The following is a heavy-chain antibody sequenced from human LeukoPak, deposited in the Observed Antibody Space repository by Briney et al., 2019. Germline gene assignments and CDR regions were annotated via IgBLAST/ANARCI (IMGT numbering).Heavy chain of an antibody. V-gene: IGHV4-34*01. J-gene: IGHJ5*02. CDR1: GGSFSGYY. Sequence: SETLSLTCAVYGGSFSGYYWSWIRQPPGKGLEWIGEINHSGSTNYNPSLKSRVTISVDTSKNQFSLKLSSVTAADTAVYHCARGGRGYSSSWYFWFDPWGQGTLVTVSS. CDR2: INHSGST. D-gene: IGHD6-13*01. CDR3: ARGGRGYSSSWYFWFDP.